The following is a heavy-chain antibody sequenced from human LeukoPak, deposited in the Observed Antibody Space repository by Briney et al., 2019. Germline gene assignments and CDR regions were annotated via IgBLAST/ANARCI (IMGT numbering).Heavy chain of an antibody. Sequence: GGSLRLSCAASGFTARSNYMSWVRQAPGKGLEWVSVIYRGGSTYYADSVKRRFTIARDNSKNSLYRQINSLRAEDTAVYYCAREAYWGQGTLVTVPS. J-gene: IGHJ4*02. CDR3: AREAY. V-gene: IGHV3-66*01. CDR1: GFTARSNY. CDR2: IYRGGST.